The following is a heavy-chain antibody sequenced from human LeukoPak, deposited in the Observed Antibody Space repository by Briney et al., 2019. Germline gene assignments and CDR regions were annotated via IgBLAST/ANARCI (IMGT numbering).Heavy chain of an antibody. J-gene: IGHJ4*02. CDR3: AKGPHYGSEFDY. CDR2: IYSGGST. Sequence: GGSLRLSCAASGFTVSSNYMSSVRQAPGKGLEWVSVIYSGGSTYYADSVKGRFTISRDNSKNTLYLQMNSLRAEDTAVYYCAKGPHYGSEFDYWGQGTLVTVSS. V-gene: IGHV3-53*01. D-gene: IGHD3-10*01. CDR1: GFTVSSNY.